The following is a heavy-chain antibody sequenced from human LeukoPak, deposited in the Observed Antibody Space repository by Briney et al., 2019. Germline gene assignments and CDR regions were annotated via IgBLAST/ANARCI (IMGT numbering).Heavy chain of an antibody. V-gene: IGHV4-31*03. Sequence: SETLSLTCTVSGGSISSGGYYWSWIRQHPGKGLEWIGHIYYSGSTYYNPSLKSRVTISVDTSKNQFSLKLSSVTAADTAVYYCARGTRDGMDVWGQGTTVTVSS. CDR3: ARGTRDGMDV. CDR1: GGSISSGGYY. J-gene: IGHJ6*02. D-gene: IGHD1-1*01. CDR2: IYYSGST.